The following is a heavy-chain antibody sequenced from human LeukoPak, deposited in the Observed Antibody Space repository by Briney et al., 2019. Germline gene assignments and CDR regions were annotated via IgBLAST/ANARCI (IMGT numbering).Heavy chain of an antibody. CDR3: ARGGICSGGSCYSHNWFDP. V-gene: IGHV1-2*02. CDR1: GYTFTGYY. J-gene: IGHJ5*02. Sequence: ASVKVSCKTSGYTFTGYYMHWVRQAPGQGLEWMGWINPNSGATNYAQKFQGTVTMTRDTSISTAYMKLSRLRADDTAVYYCARGGICSGGSCYSHNWFDPWGQGTLVTVS. D-gene: IGHD2-15*01. CDR2: INPNSGAT.